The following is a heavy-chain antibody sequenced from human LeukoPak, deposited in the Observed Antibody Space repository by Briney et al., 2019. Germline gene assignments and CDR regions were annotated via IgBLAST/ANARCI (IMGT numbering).Heavy chain of an antibody. CDR1: GGSISSGGYY. V-gene: IGHV4-30-2*01. D-gene: IGHD5-24*01. CDR2: IYHSGST. CDR3: ARGRDGYNPWYFDY. J-gene: IGHJ4*02. Sequence: SETLSLTCTVSGGSISSGGYYWSWIRQPPGKGLEWIGYIYHSGSTYYNPSLKSRVTISVDRSKNQFSLKLSSVTAADTAVHYCARGRDGYNPWYFDYWGQGTLVTVSS.